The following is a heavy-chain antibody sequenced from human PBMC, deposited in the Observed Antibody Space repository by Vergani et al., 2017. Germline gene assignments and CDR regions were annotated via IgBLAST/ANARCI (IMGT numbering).Heavy chain of an antibody. CDR2: INPRGGST. V-gene: IGHV1-46*03. CDR3: ARPHGDILPPDPRRLDY. CDR1: GYTFTNYY. Sequence: QVLLVQSGAEVKKPGASVRASCKTSGYTFTNYYIHWVRQAPGQGLEWMGIINPRGGSTTYAQQFQGRLTMTRDTSTSTVYMDLSNLRSEDTAVYYCARPHGDILPPDPRRLDYWGQGTLVTVSS. J-gene: IGHJ4*02.